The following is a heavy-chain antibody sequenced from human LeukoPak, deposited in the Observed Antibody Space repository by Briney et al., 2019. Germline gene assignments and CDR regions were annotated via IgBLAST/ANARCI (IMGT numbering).Heavy chain of an antibody. CDR3: ASPHYYDSSGYSDY. CDR2: IYSGGST. D-gene: IGHD3-22*01. V-gene: IGHV3-53*01. CDR1: GFTVSSNY. J-gene: IGHJ4*02. Sequence: GGSMRLSCAASGFTVSSNYMSWVRQAPGKGLEWVSVIYSGGSTYYADSVKGRFTISRDNSKNTLYLQMNGLRAEDTAVYYCASPHYYDSSGYSDYWGQGTLVTVSS.